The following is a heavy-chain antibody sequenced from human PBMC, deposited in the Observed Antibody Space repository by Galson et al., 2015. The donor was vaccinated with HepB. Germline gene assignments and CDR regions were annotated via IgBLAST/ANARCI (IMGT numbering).Heavy chain of an antibody. D-gene: IGHD1-1*01. V-gene: IGHV4-39*07. Sequence: SETLSLTCTVSGGSISSSSYYWGWIRQPPGKGLEWIGSIYYSGSTYYNPSLKSRVTISVDTSKNQFSLKLSSVTAADTAVYYCARDVELDYWGQGTLVTVSS. CDR3: ARDVELDY. CDR1: GGSISSSSYY. CDR2: IYYSGST. J-gene: IGHJ4*02.